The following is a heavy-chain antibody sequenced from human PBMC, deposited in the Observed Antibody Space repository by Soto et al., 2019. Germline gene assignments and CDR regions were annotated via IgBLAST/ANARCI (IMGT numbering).Heavy chain of an antibody. Sequence: PGGSLRLSCAASGFTFSSYSMNWVRQAPGKGLEWVSSISSSSRYIYYADSVKGRFTISRDNSRNTLFLQMNSLRAEDTAVYYCARDYYKYYDSSGYYRSPAYWGQGTLVTVSS. CDR1: GFTFSSYS. J-gene: IGHJ4*02. V-gene: IGHV3-21*01. D-gene: IGHD3-22*01. CDR3: ARDYYKYYDSSGYYRSPAY. CDR2: ISSSSRYI.